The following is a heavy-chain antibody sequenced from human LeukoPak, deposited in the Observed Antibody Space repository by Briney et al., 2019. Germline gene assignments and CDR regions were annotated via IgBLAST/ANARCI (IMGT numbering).Heavy chain of an antibody. Sequence: GRSLRLSCAASGFTFSSYGMPWVRQAPGKGLEWVAVIWYDGSNKYYADSVKGRFTISRDNSKNTLYLQMNSLRAEDTAVYYCAREGRLQQFDYWGQGTLVTVSS. CDR2: IWYDGSNK. V-gene: IGHV3-33*01. CDR3: AREGRLQQFDY. J-gene: IGHJ4*02. CDR1: GFTFSSYG. D-gene: IGHD6-13*01.